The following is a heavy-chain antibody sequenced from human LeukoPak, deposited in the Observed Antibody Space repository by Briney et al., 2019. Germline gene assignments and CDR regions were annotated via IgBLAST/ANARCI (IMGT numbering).Heavy chain of an antibody. V-gene: IGHV3-33*01. D-gene: IGHD3-10*01. CDR1: GFSFSSYG. J-gene: IGHJ4*02. CDR2: IFYVVSKN. Sequence: GGSLSLSCAAAGFSFSSYGVDWVRQVPGRGREWVAVIFYVVSKNYYADTVKARFTISRDNSKNTLYLQMNSLRAEDTAVYYWARAKLYGSGIAVGDYWGQGTLTTVSS. CDR3: ARAKLYGSGIAVGDY.